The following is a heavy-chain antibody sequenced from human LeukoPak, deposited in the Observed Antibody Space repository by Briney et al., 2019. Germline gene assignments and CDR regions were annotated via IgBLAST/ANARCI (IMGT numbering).Heavy chain of an antibody. CDR2: MNPNSGNT. CDR3: ARMYYYDTSDPNWFDP. Sequence: ASVKVSCKASGYTFTSYDINWVRQATGQGLEWMGWMNPNSGNTGYAQKFQDRVTMTRNTSISTAYMEVSSLRSEDTAVYYCARMYYYDTSDPNWFDPWGQGTLVTVPS. V-gene: IGHV1-8*01. J-gene: IGHJ5*02. CDR1: GYTFTSYD. D-gene: IGHD3-22*01.